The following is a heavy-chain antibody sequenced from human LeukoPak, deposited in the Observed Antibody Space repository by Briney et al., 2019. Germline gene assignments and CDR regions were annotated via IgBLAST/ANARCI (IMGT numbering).Heavy chain of an antibody. D-gene: IGHD2-15*01. J-gene: IGHJ2*01. V-gene: IGHV4-39*07. CDR3: ARPAQKDSGGSYPDWYFDL. Sequence: SETLSLTCTVSGGSISSSTYYWGWIRQPPGKGLEWIGTIHYTGSTYYNPSLKSRVTISVDTSKNQFSLKLSSVTAADTAVYYCARPAQKDSGGSYPDWYFDLWGRGTLVTVSS. CDR1: GGSISSSTYY. CDR2: IHYTGST.